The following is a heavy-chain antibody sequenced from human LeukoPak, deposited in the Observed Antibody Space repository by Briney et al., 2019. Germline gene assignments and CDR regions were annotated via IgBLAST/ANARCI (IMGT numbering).Heavy chain of an antibody. V-gene: IGHV3-7*01. J-gene: IGHJ4*02. CDR2: IRQDGGER. CDR1: GFTFSSYG. CDR3: ARDKIVGATNFDS. D-gene: IGHD1-26*01. Sequence: QPGGSMRLSCAASGFTFSSYGMAWVRQAPGKGLEWVANIRQDGGERYYVDSVKGRFILSRDNAKNSLYLEMNSLRGEDKAVYYCARDKIVGATNFDSWGQGTQVTVSS.